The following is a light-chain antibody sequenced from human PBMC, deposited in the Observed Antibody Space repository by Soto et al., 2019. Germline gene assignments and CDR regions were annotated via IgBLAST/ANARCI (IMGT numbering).Light chain of an antibody. CDR2: GAS. CDR3: QQYNNWLIT. CDR1: QSVSSN. J-gene: IGKJ5*01. V-gene: IGKV3-15*01. Sequence: EIVMTQSPATLSVSPGERATLSCRASQSVSSNLAWYQQKPGQAPRLLIYGASTRATGITARFSGSGSGTEFNLTISSLQSEDFAVYYCQQYNNWLITFGQGTRLEIK.